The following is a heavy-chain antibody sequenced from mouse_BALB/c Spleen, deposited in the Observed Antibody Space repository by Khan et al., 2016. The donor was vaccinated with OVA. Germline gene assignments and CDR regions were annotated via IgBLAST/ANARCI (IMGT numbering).Heavy chain of an antibody. V-gene: IGHV3-2*02. Sequence: EVQLQESGPGLVKPSQSLSLTCTVTGYSITRDYAWNWIRQFPGNKLEWMGYITYGGNTSYNPSLKSRISITRDTSKNQFFLQLNSVTTEDTATYYCARFDYWGQGTTLTVSS. CDR1: GYSITRDYA. J-gene: IGHJ2*01. CDR2: ITYGGNT. CDR3: ARFDY.